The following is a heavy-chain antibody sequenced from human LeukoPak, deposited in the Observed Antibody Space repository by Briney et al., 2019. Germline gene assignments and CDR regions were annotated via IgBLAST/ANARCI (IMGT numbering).Heavy chain of an antibody. D-gene: IGHD3-3*01. CDR1: GFTFSIYS. Sequence: GGSLRLSCAASGFTFSIYSMSWVRQAPGKGLEWVSYISSSSSTISYADSVKRRFTISRDNAENSLYLQMNSLRAEDTAVYYCARAGDFSFKDWGQGTLVTVSS. V-gene: IGHV3-48*01. CDR2: ISSSSSTI. J-gene: IGHJ4*02. CDR3: ARAGDFSFKD.